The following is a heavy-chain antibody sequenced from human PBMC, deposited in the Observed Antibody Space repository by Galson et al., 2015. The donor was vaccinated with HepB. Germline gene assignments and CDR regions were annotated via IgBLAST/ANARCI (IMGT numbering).Heavy chain of an antibody. V-gene: IGHV3-73*01. CDR3: SRMGDVSGYSST. Sequence: SGAEVKKPGESLRLSCAGSGFTFSGSAMHWVRQASGRGLEWVGRIGSKSDNYATAYTASVKGRFTISRDESKNRAYLQMNGLKTEDTAVYYCSRMGDVSGYSSTWGQGTLVTVSS. CDR1: GFTFSGSA. CDR2: IGSKSDNYAT. D-gene: IGHD6-13*01. J-gene: IGHJ5*02.